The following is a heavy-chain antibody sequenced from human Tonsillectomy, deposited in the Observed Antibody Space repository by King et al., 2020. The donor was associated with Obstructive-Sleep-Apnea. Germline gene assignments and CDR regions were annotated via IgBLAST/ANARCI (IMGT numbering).Heavy chain of an antibody. J-gene: IGHJ4*02. CDR1: GFAFSNYG. V-gene: IGHV3-30*18. D-gene: IGHD6-13*01. Sequence: VQLVESGGGVVQPGRSLILSCAASGFAFSNYGMHWVRQAPGKGLEWVAVISYDGSNNYYADSVKGRFTISRDNSKNTLYLQMNSLRVEDTAVYYCAKAQYTTSWSPPFDYWGQGTLVTVSS. CDR2: ISYDGSNN. CDR3: AKAQYTTSWSPPFDY.